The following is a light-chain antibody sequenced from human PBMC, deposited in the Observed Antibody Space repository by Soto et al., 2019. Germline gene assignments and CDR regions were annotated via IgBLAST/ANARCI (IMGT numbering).Light chain of an antibody. J-gene: IGKJ4*01. V-gene: IGKV3-11*01. CDR3: QQRRNSPPHT. CDR2: HAS. CDR1: EYVDIY. Sequence: ETVLTQSPATLSLSPGETATLSCRASEYVDIYLAWYQQKPGQAPRLLIYHASNRATGIPARFSGSGSGTDFTLTISSLEPEDSAVYYCQQRRNSPPHTFGGGTRVEIK.